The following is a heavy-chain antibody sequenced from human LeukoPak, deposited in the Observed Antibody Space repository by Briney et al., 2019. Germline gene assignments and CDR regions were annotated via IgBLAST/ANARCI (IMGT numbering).Heavy chain of an antibody. J-gene: IGHJ3*02. CDR1: GYTFTTYG. CDR2: ISTYDGGT. Sequence: ASVKVSCKASGYTFTTYGINWVRQAPGQGLEWMGWISTYDGGTNYAQKFRDRVTMVRDTSTSTAYMELRSLRSDDTAVYYCARDMIVDWAFDIWGQGTMVTVSS. D-gene: IGHD3-22*01. CDR3: ARDMIVDWAFDI. V-gene: IGHV1-18*01.